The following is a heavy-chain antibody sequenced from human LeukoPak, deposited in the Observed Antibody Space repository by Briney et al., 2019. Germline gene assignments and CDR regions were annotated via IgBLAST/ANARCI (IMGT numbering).Heavy chain of an antibody. J-gene: IGHJ4*02. CDR3: ARDYYYDSSGYWDYYFDY. CDR2: IYSGGST. Sequence: PGGSLRLSCAASEFTVSSNYMNWVRQAPGKGLEWVSVIYSGGSTYYADSVKGRFTISRDNSKNTLYLQMNSLRAEDTAVYYCARDYYYDSSGYWDYYFDYWGQGTLVSVSS. CDR1: EFTVSSNY. D-gene: IGHD3-22*01. V-gene: IGHV3-66*01.